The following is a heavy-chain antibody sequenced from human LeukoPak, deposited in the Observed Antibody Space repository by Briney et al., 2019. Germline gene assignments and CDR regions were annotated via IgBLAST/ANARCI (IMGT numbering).Heavy chain of an antibody. CDR2: ISAYNGDT. V-gene: IGHV1-18*04. D-gene: IGHD2-21*01. CDR3: ARSLFGPFDY. CDR1: GYTFTSYY. Sequence: ASVKVSCKASGYTFTSYYMHWVRQAPGQGLEWMGRISAYNGDTYFAQKVQGRVTLTTDTSTRTAYMEVRSLRSDDTAVYYCARSLFGPFDYWGQGTLVTVSS. J-gene: IGHJ4*02.